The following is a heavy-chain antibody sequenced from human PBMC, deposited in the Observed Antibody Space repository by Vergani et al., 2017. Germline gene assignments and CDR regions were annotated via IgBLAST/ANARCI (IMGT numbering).Heavy chain of an antibody. CDR2: ISGSGGST. CDR3: AQANPRNRDYDYLYYYHAMNV. J-gene: IGHJ6*02. D-gene: IGHD3-3*01. V-gene: IGHV3-23*01. Sequence: EVQLLESGGDLVQPGGSLRLSCAASGFTFNHYAMNWVRQAPGKGLEWVSGISGSGGSTYYAGSVKGRFTISRDSSKNTLYLQMNSLSAGDTAVYYCAQANPRNRDYDYLYYYHAMNVWGQGTTVTVSS. CDR1: GFTFNHYA.